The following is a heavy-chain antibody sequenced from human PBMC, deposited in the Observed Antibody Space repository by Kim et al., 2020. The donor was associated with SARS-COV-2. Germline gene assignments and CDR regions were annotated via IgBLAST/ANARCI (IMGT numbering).Heavy chain of an antibody. J-gene: IGHJ3*02. V-gene: IGHV3-23*01. CDR1: GFTFSSYA. CDR3: AKGGALYYYDSSGSDAFDI. CDR2: ISGSGGST. D-gene: IGHD3-22*01. Sequence: GGSLRLSCAASGFTFSSYAMSWVRQAPGKGLEWVSAISGSGGSTYYADSVKGRFTISRDNSKNTLYLQMNSLRAEDTAVYYCAKGGALYYYDSSGSDAFDIWGQGTMVTVSS.